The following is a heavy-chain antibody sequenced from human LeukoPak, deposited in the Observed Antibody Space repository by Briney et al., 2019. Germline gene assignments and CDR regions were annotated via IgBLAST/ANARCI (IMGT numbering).Heavy chain of an antibody. Sequence: GSLRLSCVASGFTFSRYWMHWVRQAPGKGLVWVSRINSDGSSITYADSVKGRFTISRDNAKNTLYLQMTSLRVEDTAVYYCGRGSGVADYWGQGARVTVSS. J-gene: IGHJ4*02. D-gene: IGHD7-27*01. CDR1: GFTFSRYW. V-gene: IGHV3-74*03. CDR3: GRGSGVADY. CDR2: INSDGSSI.